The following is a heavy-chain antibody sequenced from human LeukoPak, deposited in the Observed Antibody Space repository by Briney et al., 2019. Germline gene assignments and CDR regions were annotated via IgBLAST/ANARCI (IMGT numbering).Heavy chain of an antibody. CDR3: TRDPYSSSWLDY. J-gene: IGHJ4*02. V-gene: IGHV3-30*04. CDR2: ISYDGSNK. Sequence: GGSLRLSCAASGYTFSSYAMHWVSQAPGKGLEWVAVISYDGSNKYYADSVKGRFTISSDNSKNTLYLQMNSLRAEDTAVYYCTRDPYSSSWLDYWGQGTLVTVSS. D-gene: IGHD6-13*01. CDR1: GYTFSSYA.